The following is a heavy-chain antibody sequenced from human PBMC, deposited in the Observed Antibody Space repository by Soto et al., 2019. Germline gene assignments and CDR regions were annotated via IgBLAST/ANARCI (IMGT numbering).Heavy chain of an antibody. D-gene: IGHD1-7*01. CDR3: ARPLSGTTDYYYYMYD. J-gene: IGHJ6*03. V-gene: IGHV3-53*01. CDR1: GFTVSSNY. Sequence: GGSLRLSCAASGFTVSSNYMSWVRQAPGKGLEWVSVIYSGGSTYYADSLKGRFTISRDNSKNTLYLQMNSLRAEDTAVYYCARPLSGTTDYYYYMYDWGKGTTVTVSS. CDR2: IYSGGST.